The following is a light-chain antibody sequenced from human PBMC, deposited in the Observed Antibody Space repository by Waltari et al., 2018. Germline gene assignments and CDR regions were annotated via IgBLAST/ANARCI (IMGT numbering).Light chain of an antibody. V-gene: IGKV2-28*01. CDR3: MQALQTPRLT. Sequence: DIVMTQSPLSLPVTPGEPASISCRSSQSLLHSNGYNYLDWYLQKPAQSPQLLIYLGSNRASGVPDRSSGSGSGTDFTLKISRVEAEDVGVYYCMQALQTPRLTFGGGTKVEIK. J-gene: IGKJ4*01. CDR1: QSLLHSNGYNY. CDR2: LGS.